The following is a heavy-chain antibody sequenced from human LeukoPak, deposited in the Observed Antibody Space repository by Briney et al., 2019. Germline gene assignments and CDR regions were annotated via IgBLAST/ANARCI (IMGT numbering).Heavy chain of an antibody. J-gene: IGHJ4*02. V-gene: IGHV4-59*01. Sequence: PSETLSLTCTVSGGSISSYYWTWIRQPPGKGLEWIGYIYYSGSTNYNPSLKSRVTMSVDNSKNQFSLKLSSVTAADTAVYYCARGRYDILTGYYYIGYDYWGQGTLVTVSS. CDR2: IYYSGST. CDR3: ARGRYDILTGYYYIGYDY. D-gene: IGHD3-9*01. CDR1: GGSISSYY.